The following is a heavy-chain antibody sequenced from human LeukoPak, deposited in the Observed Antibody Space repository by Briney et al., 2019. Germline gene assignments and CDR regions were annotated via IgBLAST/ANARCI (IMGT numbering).Heavy chain of an antibody. CDR2: ISGSSAST. J-gene: IGHJ4*02. CDR1: GFTFSTYA. Sequence: PGGSLRLSCAASGFTFSTYAMNWVRRAPGKGLEWVSGISGSSASTYYADSVKGRFTISRDNSKNTLYVQMNSLRAEDTAVYYCAVGSYYFDYWGQGTLVTVSS. V-gene: IGHV3-23*01. CDR3: AVGSYYFDY. D-gene: IGHD3-10*01.